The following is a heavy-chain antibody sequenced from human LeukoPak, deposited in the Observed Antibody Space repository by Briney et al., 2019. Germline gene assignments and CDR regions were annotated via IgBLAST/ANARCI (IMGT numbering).Heavy chain of an antibody. Sequence: SETLSLTCAVSGGSISSGGYSWSWIRQPPGKGLEWIGYIYYSGSTHYNPSLKSRVTISVDTSKNQFSLKLSSVTAADTAVYYCARDMTDWWFDPWGQGTLVTVSS. CDR2: IYYSGST. V-gene: IGHV4-31*11. D-gene: IGHD3-9*01. CDR3: ARDMTDWWFDP. CDR1: GGSISSGGYS. J-gene: IGHJ5*02.